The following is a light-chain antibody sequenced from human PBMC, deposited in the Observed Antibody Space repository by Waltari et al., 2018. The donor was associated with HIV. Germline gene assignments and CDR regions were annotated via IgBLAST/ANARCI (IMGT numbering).Light chain of an antibody. Sequence: DVQMTQSPTSLSASVGDRVTITCRASQSVSTYLNWYQQKPGQAPKLLIYVASTLHRGVPSRVSGSGSGTEFTLTISSLQPEDVATYYCQQSYTIPPITFGQGTRLEIK. J-gene: IGKJ5*01. V-gene: IGKV1-39*01. CDR2: VAS. CDR1: QSVSTY. CDR3: QQSYTIPPIT.